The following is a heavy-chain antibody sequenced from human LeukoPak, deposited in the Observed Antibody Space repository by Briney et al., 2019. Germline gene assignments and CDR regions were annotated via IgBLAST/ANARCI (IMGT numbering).Heavy chain of an antibody. CDR3: ASSIVYCSSTSCYFN. J-gene: IGHJ4*02. D-gene: IGHD2-2*01. Sequence: ASVTVSCKASGYTFTDYFMHWVRQAPGQGLEWMGWINPNGGGTNYAQKFQGRVTMTRDTSISTAYMELSRLRSDDTAVYYCASSIVYCSSTSCYFNWGQGTLVTVSS. CDR1: GYTFTDYF. V-gene: IGHV1-2*02. CDR2: INPNGGGT.